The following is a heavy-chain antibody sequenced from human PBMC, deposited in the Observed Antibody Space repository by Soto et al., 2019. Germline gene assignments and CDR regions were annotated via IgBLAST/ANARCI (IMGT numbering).Heavy chain of an antibody. J-gene: IGHJ5*02. V-gene: IGHV1-46*03. Sequence: QVQLVQSGAEVKKPGASVKVSCKASGYTFTSYYMHWVRQAPGQGLEWMGIINPSGGSASYAQKFQGRVTMTRDTSTTRVYMELSSLRSEDTAVYHCARDRDNIWFDPWGQGTLVAVSS. CDR2: INPSGGSA. CDR3: ARDRDNIWFDP. CDR1: GYTFTSYY.